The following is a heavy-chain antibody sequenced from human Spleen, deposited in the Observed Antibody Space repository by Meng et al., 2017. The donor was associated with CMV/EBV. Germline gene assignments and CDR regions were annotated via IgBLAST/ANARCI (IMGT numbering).Heavy chain of an antibody. Sequence: SGGSISRSGYYWTWIRQHPGKGLEWIGYIYYSGSTHYNPSLKSRLTISMDTSKNQFSLRLSSVTAAETAVYYCATFRIYGSGTYYNDFWGQGTLVTVSS. D-gene: IGHD3-10*01. V-gene: IGHV4-31*02. CDR2: IYYSGST. J-gene: IGHJ4*02. CDR1: GGSISRSGYY. CDR3: ATFRIYGSGTYYNDF.